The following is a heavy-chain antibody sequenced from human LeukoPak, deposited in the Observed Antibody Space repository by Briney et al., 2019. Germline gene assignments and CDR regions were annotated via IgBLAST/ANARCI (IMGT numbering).Heavy chain of an antibody. CDR2: LSYDGSQK. D-gene: IGHD5-18*01. CDR1: GFTFSNYG. Sequence: PGGSLRLSCAASGFTFSNYGMHWVRQAPGKGLEWVAVLSYDGSQKYYADSVKGRFTISRDNSKNTLYVQMNSLRAEDTPVYYCARSGQLWLSSHDYWGQGTLVTVSS. J-gene: IGHJ4*02. V-gene: IGHV3-30*03. CDR3: ARSGQLWLSSHDY.